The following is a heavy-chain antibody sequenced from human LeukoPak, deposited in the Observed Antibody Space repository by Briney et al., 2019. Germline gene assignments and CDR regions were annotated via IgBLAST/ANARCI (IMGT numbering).Heavy chain of an antibody. Sequence: ASVKVSCKSSGYTFTNYYMRWVRQAPGQGPEWMGIINSSGGSTSYAQKFQGRVTMTRDTCTSTVYMELSSLSSVDTAVYYCARGSAAGPSARYYFDYWGQGTLVTVSS. CDR3: ARGSAAGPSARYYFDY. V-gene: IGHV1-46*01. J-gene: IGHJ4*02. CDR1: GYTFTNYY. D-gene: IGHD6-13*01. CDR2: INSSGGST.